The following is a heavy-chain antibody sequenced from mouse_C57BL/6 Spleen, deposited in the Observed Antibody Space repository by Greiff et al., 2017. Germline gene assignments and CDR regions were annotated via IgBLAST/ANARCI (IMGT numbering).Heavy chain of an antibody. Sequence: VQLQQSGPGLVQPSPSLSITCTVSGYSLTSYGVHWVRQSPGKGLEWLGVIWRGGSTDYNEAIISRQDIRKDNSNCQVFFKMNSRLADDTAIYYCAREGLWWRGIDYWGQGTTLTVSS. CDR1: GYSLTSYG. CDR2: IWRGGST. D-gene: IGHD1-1*02. J-gene: IGHJ2*01. CDR3: AREGLWWRGIDY. V-gene: IGHV2-2*01.